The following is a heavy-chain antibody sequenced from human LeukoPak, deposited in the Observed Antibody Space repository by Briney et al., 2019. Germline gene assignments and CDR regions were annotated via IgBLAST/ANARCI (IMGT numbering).Heavy chain of an antibody. D-gene: IGHD5-18*01. CDR1: GLTFSDFW. CDR3: ATGHSYGYDY. CDR2: VKGDGRTT. Sequence: GGALRLSCAASGLTFSDFWMHWVRQPPGKGLVWVALVKGDGRTTIYADSVKGRFTISRDNAKNTLYLQMNSLRADDSGVYYCATGHSYGYDYWGQGVLVTVSS. J-gene: IGHJ4*02. V-gene: IGHV3-74*01.